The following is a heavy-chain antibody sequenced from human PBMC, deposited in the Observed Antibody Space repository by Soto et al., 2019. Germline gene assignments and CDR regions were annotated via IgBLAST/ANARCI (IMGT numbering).Heavy chain of an antibody. CDR1: GFTFSHYG. CDR3: ARYSGKYQGPIDY. V-gene: IGHV3-30*03. J-gene: IGHJ4*02. Sequence: PWWSLRLSCSASGFTFSHYGIHWFRQAPGKGLEWLAVISYDGSNKHYADSVKGRFTVSRDNSKNTLYTQMNSLRAEDTAVYFCARYSGKYQGPIDYWGQGTLVTVS. CDR2: ISYDGSNK. D-gene: IGHD1-26*01.